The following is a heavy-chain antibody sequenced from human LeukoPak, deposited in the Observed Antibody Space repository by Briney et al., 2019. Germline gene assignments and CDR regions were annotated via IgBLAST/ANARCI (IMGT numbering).Heavy chain of an antibody. Sequence: PGGSLRLSCAASGFTFSSYGMHWVRQAPGKGLEWVAVISYDGSNKYYADSVKGRFTISRDNSKNTLYLQMNSLRAEDTAVYYCAKVADGGYSYGPFVYYYYYGMDVWGQGTTVTVSS. CDR2: ISYDGSNK. J-gene: IGHJ6*02. V-gene: IGHV3-30*18. CDR3: AKVADGGYSYGPFVYYYYYGMDV. D-gene: IGHD5-18*01. CDR1: GFTFSSYG.